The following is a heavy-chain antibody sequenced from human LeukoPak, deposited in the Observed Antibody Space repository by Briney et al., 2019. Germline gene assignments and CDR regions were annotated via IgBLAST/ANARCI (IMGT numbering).Heavy chain of an antibody. CDR1: GFTFSTYW. V-gene: IGHV3-7*04. J-gene: IGHJ4*02. D-gene: IGHD2-2*01. CDR3: ARGVLPAANVAF. Sequence: GGSLRLSCVASGFTFSTYWMTWVRQAPGKGLEWVANIKQDGSDKYYVDSVKGRFTISRDNAKNSLYLQMNSLRAEDTAVYYCARGVLPAANVAFWGQGTLVTVSS. CDR2: IKQDGSDK.